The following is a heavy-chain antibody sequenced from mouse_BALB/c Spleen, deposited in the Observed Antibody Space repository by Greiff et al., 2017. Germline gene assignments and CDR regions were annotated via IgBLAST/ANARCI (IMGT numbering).Heavy chain of an antibody. CDR3: ARLITKAMDY. D-gene: IGHD2-4*01. CDR2: ISDGGSYT. Sequence: DVKLVESGGGLVKPGGSLKLSCAASGFTFSDYYMYWVRQTPEKRLEWVATISDGGSYTYYPDSVKGRFTISRDNAKNNLYLQMSSLKSEDTAMYYCARLITKAMDYWGQGTSVTVSS. J-gene: IGHJ4*01. V-gene: IGHV5-4*02. CDR1: GFTFSDYY.